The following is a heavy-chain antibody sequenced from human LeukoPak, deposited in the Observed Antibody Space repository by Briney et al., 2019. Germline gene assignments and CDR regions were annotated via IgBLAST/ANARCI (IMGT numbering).Heavy chain of an antibody. J-gene: IGHJ2*01. CDR2: IWYDGSNK. V-gene: IGHV3-33*08. D-gene: IGHD3-22*01. CDR3: ARGYYYDSSGYPLYFDL. CDR1: GFTFSSYG. Sequence: GGCLRLSCAASGFTFSSYGMHWVRQAPGKGLEWVAVIWYDGSNKYYADSVKGRFTISRDNSKNTLYLQMNSLRAEDTAVYYCARGYYYDSSGYPLYFDLWGRGTLVTVSS.